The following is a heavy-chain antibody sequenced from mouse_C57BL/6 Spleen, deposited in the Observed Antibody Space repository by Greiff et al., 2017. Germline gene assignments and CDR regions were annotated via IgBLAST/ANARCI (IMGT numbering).Heavy chain of an antibody. V-gene: IGHV1-50*01. Sequence: VQLQQPGAELVKPGASVKLSCKASGYTFTSYWMQWVKQRPGQGLEWIGEIDPSDSYTNYNQKFKGKATLTVDTSSSTAYMQLSSLTSEDSAVYYCAREAYGNYAMDYWGQGTSVTVSS. CDR3: AREAYGNYAMDY. D-gene: IGHD2-1*01. CDR1: GYTFTSYW. CDR2: IDPSDSYT. J-gene: IGHJ4*01.